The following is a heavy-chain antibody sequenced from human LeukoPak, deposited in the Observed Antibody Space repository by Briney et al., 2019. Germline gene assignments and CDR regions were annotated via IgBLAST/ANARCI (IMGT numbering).Heavy chain of an antibody. CDR3: AGNDYGDYGARGAFDI. V-gene: IGHV4-4*09. CDR2: IYTSGST. CDR1: GGSISSYY. J-gene: IGHJ3*02. D-gene: IGHD4-17*01. Sequence: SETLSLTCTVSGGSISSYYWSWIRHPPGKGLEWIGYIYTSGSTNYNPSLKSRVTISVDTSKNQFSLKLSSVAAADTAVYYCAGNDYGDYGARGAFDIWGQGTMVTVSS.